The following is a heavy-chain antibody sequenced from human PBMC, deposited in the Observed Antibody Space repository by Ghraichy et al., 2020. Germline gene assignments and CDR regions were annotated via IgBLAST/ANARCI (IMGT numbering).Heavy chain of an antibody. J-gene: IGHJ6*03. V-gene: IGHV3-23*01. CDR3: VKDWRRDNSAYYYMDV. Sequence: GGSLRLSCAASGFTFSNYAMSWVRQAPGKGLEWVSAISGGGGNTYYADSVKGRFTISRDNLKNTLYLQMNSLRDNDTAVYYCVKDWRRDNSAYYYMDVWGKGTTVTVSS. CDR2: ISGGGGNT. CDR1: GFTFSNYA. D-gene: IGHD5-24*01.